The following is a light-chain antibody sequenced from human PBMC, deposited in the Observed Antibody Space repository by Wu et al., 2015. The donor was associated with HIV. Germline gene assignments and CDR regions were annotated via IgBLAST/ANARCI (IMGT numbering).Light chain of an antibody. Sequence: SCRASQSLAEHLAWYQLETLGPTTSHGTPHLWCIQQATGIPDRFSGSGSGTDFTLTISRLEPDDFAVYFCQQYASPPRTFGQGTKVE. CDR1: QSLAEH. CDR2: CI. V-gene: IGKV3-20*01. CDR3: QQYASPPRT. J-gene: IGKJ1*01.